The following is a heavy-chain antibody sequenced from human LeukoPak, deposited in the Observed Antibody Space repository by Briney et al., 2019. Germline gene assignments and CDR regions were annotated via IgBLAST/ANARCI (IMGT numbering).Heavy chain of an antibody. Sequence: GGSLRLSCAASGFTFSSYAMSWVRQAPGKGLEWVSAISGSGGSTYYADSVKGRFTISRDNSKNTLYLQMNSLRAEDTAVYYCAKDGFRNDYGDYGIANYFDYWGQGTLVTVSS. J-gene: IGHJ4*02. CDR1: GFTFSSYA. CDR3: AKDGFRNDYGDYGIANYFDY. CDR2: ISGSGGST. V-gene: IGHV3-23*01. D-gene: IGHD4-17*01.